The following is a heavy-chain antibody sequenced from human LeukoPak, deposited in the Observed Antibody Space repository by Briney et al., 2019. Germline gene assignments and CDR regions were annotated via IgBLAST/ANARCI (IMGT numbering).Heavy chain of an antibody. CDR1: GFTFSSYA. CDR2: ISGSGGSA. D-gene: IGHD4-17*01. Sequence: PGGSLRLSCAASGFTFSSYAISWVRQAPGKGLEWVSAISGSGGSAYYADSVKGRFTISRDNSKNTLYLQMNSLRAEYTAVYYCAKATVLRXPRQGINFDYWGQGTLVTVSS. CDR3: AKATVLRXPRQGINFDY. V-gene: IGHV3-23*01. J-gene: IGHJ4*02.